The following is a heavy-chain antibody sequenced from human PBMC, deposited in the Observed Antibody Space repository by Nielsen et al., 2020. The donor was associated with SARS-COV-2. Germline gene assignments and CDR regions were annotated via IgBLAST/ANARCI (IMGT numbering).Heavy chain of an antibody. Sequence: ASVKVSCKASGYTFTGYYMHWVRQAPGQGLEWKGWISAYNGNTNYAQKLQGRVTMTTDTSTSTAYMELRSLRSDDTAVYYCAREGRYYDFWSGYTYYYYYYMDVWGKGTTVTVSS. D-gene: IGHD3-3*01. CDR1: GYTFTGYY. J-gene: IGHJ6*03. CDR3: AREGRYYDFWSGYTYYYYYYMDV. CDR2: ISAYNGNT. V-gene: IGHV1-18*04.